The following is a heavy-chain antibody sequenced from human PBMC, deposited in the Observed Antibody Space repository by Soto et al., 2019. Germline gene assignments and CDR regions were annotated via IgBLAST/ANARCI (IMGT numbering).Heavy chain of an antibody. J-gene: IGHJ6*02. V-gene: IGHV4-30-4*01. D-gene: IGHD2-2*01. CDR1: GGSISSGVYC. CDR2: IYYSGST. CDR3: ARDSGCSSTSCYRYYYGMDV. Sequence: PSETLSLTCTVSGGSISSGVYCWSWIRHPPGKGLEWIGYIYYSGSTYYNPSLKSRVTISVDTSKNQFSLKLSSVTAADTAVYYCARDSGCSSTSCYRYYYGMDVWGQGTTVTVSS.